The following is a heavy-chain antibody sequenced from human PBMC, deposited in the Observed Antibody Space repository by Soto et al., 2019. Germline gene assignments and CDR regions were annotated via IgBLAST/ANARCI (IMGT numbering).Heavy chain of an antibody. Sequence: QVQLVESGGGVVQPGRPLRLPCLASGSPLSVYAIYGVARAPGKGLEWVAVISPDGSTKYYADSVKGRFTISRDNSKNTLYLQMNSLTTEDTAVYYCANSPGAAVTGSHSWGQGTLVTVSS. CDR1: GSPLSVYA. J-gene: IGHJ4*02. CDR3: ANSPGAAVTGSHS. D-gene: IGHD4-4*01. CDR2: ISPDGSTK. V-gene: IGHV3-30*18.